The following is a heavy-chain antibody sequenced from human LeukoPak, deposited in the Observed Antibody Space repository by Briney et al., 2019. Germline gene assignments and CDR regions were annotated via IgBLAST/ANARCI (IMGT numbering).Heavy chain of an antibody. D-gene: IGHD4-17*01. J-gene: IGHJ4*02. CDR3: VRDLTYGTRFDY. V-gene: IGHV3-30*04. CDR1: GFTFTNYA. Sequence: GTSLRLSCAVSGFTFTNYAMHWVRQAPGKGMEWVAGISSDGNDKYYGESVKGRLIISRDNFRNTVNLEMSRLRPEDSGLYYCVRDLTYGTRFDYWGQGTLVTVSS. CDR2: ISSDGNDK.